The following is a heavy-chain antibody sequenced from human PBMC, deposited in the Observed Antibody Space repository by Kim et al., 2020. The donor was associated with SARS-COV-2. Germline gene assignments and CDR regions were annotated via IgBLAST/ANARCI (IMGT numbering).Heavy chain of an antibody. Sequence: GGSLRLSCAASGFTFSSYGMHWVRQAPGKGLEWVAVISYDGSNKYYADSVKGRFTISRDNSKNTLYLQMNSLRAEDTAVYYCATSSSGYSSGWPDYWGQGTLVTVSS. CDR1: GFTFSSYG. CDR3: ATSSSGYSSGWPDY. J-gene: IGHJ4*02. CDR2: ISYDGSNK. V-gene: IGHV3-33*05. D-gene: IGHD6-19*01.